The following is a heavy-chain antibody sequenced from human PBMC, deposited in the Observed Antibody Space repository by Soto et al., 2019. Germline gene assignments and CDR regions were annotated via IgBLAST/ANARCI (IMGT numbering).Heavy chain of an antibody. J-gene: IGHJ4*02. D-gene: IGHD1-26*01. CDR2: IIPIFGTA. CDR3: ARDGGRHSGGIDY. CDR1: GGTFSSYS. V-gene: IGHV1-69*13. Sequence: SVKVSCKASGGTFSSYSINWVRQAPGQGLEWMGEIIPIFGTANYAQKFQGRVTITADESTSTAYMEPSSLRSEDTAVYYCARDGGRHSGGIDYWGQGTLVTVSS.